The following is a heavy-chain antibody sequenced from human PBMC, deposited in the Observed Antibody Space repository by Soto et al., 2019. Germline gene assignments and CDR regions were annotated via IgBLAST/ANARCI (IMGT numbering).Heavy chain of an antibody. D-gene: IGHD2-15*01. J-gene: IGHJ4*02. CDR1: GFTFSSYA. CDR3: AREKLPRCLDY. CDR2: ISYDGSNK. Sequence: PGGSLRLSCAASGFTFSSYAMHWGRQATGKGLEWVAVISYDGSNKYYADSVKGRFTISRDNAKNTLYLQMNSLRAKDTSVYYCAREKLPRCLDYWGQGTLVTVSS. V-gene: IGHV3-30-3*01.